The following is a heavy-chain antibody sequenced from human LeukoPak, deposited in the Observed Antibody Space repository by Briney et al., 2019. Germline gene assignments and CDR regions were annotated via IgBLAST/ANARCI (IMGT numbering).Heavy chain of an antibody. CDR3: AKDLKTASGAFDI. CDR2: IRYDGSNK. D-gene: IGHD2-21*02. J-gene: IGHJ3*02. Sequence: GGSLRLSCAASGFTFSSYGMPWVRQAPGKGLEWVAFIRYDGSNKYYADSVKGRFTISRDNSKNTLYLQMNSLRAEDTAVYYCAKDLKTASGAFDIWGQGTMVPVSS. CDR1: GFTFSSYG. V-gene: IGHV3-30*02.